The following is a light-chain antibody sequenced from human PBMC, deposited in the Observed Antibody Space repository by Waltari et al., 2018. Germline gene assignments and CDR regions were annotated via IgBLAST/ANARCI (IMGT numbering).Light chain of an antibody. J-gene: IGLJ3*02. CDR1: TSNIENNF. Sequence: QSVLTHPPSVSAPPGHRVTISSSGSTSNIENNFVSWYQQLTGTATQLLIDDNNKRPTGIPDRFSGSKSGTSATLDITGLQTGDEADYYCGAWDTSLSTVMFGGGTKLTVL. CDR2: DNN. CDR3: GAWDTSLSTVM. V-gene: IGLV1-51*01.